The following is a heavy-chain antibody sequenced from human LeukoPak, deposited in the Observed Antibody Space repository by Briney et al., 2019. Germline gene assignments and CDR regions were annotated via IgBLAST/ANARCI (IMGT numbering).Heavy chain of an antibody. CDR2: INRDGSST. Sequence: GGSLRLSCAASGIIFSNYWMHWVRQAPGKGLVWVSRINRDGSSTSYADSVKGRFTISRDNAKNTLYLQMNSLRAEDTAVYYCAREGGDSSGYYLSDAFDIWGQGTMVTVSS. J-gene: IGHJ3*02. CDR3: AREGGDSSGYYLSDAFDI. D-gene: IGHD3-22*01. V-gene: IGHV3-74*01. CDR1: GIIFSNYW.